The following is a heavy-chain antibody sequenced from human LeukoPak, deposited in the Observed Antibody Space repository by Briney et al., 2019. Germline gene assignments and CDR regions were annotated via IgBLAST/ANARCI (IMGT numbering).Heavy chain of an antibody. Sequence: PGGSLRLFCAASGFTFSSYAMHWVRQAPDKGLEWVAVISYAGSNTYYADSVKGRFTISRDNSKNTLYLQMNSLRAEDTSVYYCARGQHRIAAAATGVGFDYWGQGTLVTVSS. CDR1: GFTFSSYA. V-gene: IGHV3-30*04. CDR3: ARGQHRIAAAATGVGFDY. J-gene: IGHJ4*02. D-gene: IGHD6-13*01. CDR2: ISYAGSNT.